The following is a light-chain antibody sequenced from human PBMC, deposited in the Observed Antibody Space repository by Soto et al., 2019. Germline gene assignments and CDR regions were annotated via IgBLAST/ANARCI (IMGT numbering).Light chain of an antibody. CDR3: LKYNKDAPGA. V-gene: IGKV1-27*01. J-gene: IGKJ1*01. CDR2: ATS. CDR1: EDIGHF. Sequence: DIQMSQSPSSLSASVGDTVTLTCRASEDIGHFLAWYQQRPGTVPKLLIYATSRLQPGVPSRFSGSGSGTDFTLTINTLQPEDVATYFCLKYNKDAPGAFGQGTNVEI.